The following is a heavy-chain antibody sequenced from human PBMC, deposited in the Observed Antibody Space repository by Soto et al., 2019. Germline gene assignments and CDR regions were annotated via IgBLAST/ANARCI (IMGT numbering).Heavy chain of an antibody. D-gene: IGHD6-19*01. CDR1: GFTFSSYA. CDR3: AKWVAVAGTALLGVGHFDY. Sequence: GGSLRLSCAASGFTFSSYAMSWVRQAPGKGLDWVSAISGSGGSTYYADSVKGRFTISRDNSKNTLYLQMNSLRAEDTAVYYCAKWVAVAGTALLGVGHFDYWGQGTLVTVSS. J-gene: IGHJ4*02. V-gene: IGHV3-23*01. CDR2: ISGSGGST.